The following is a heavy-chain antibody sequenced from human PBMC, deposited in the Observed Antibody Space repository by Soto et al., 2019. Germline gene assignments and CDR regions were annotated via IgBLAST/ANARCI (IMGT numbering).Heavy chain of an antibody. Sequence: PSETLSLTCAVYGGSFSGYYWSWIRQPPGKGLEWIGEINHSGSTNYNPSLKSRVTISVDTSKNQFSLKLSSVTAADTVVYYCARGPLYDILTGSLPFDYWGQGTLVTVSP. V-gene: IGHV4-34*01. CDR1: GGSFSGYY. D-gene: IGHD3-9*01. J-gene: IGHJ4*02. CDR2: INHSGST. CDR3: ARGPLYDILTGSLPFDY.